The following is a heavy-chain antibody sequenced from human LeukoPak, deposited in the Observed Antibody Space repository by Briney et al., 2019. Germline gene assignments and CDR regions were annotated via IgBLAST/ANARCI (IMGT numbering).Heavy chain of an antibody. Sequence: GGSLRLSCAASGFTFSSYAMSWVRQAPGKGLEWVANIKQDGSEQYYVDSVKGRFIISRDNSKKMLFLEMNSLRTEDTALYYCAKDRGFYGSGSSPGDYWGQGTLVTVSS. J-gene: IGHJ4*02. CDR3: AKDRGFYGSGSSPGDY. V-gene: IGHV3-7*01. D-gene: IGHD3-10*01. CDR1: GFTFSSYA. CDR2: IKQDGSEQ.